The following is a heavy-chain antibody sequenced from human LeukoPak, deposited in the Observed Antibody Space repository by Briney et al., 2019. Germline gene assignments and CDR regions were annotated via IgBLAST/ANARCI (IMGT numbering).Heavy chain of an antibody. J-gene: IGHJ5*02. CDR2: IHYSGST. CDR3: AREGCSSTSCFNWFDP. Sequence: PSETLSLTCDVSGGSISSGDYHWSWIRQHPGKGLEWIGYIHYSGSTYYSPSLKSRITISMDTSKNQFSLKLSSVTAADTAVYYCAREGCSSTSCFNWFDPWGQGTLVTVSS. D-gene: IGHD2-2*01. V-gene: IGHV4-31*02. CDR1: GGSISSGDYH.